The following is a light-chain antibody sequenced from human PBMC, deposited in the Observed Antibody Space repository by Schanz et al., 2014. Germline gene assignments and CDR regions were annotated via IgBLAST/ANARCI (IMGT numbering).Light chain of an antibody. CDR3: SSYTSSSTLDWV. Sequence: QSALTQPPSASGSPGQSVTISCTGTSSDVGGYNYVSWYQQHPGKAPKLMIYEVSKRPSGVPDRFSGSKSGNTASLTVSGLQAEDEADYYCSSYTSSSTLDWVFGGGTKLTVL. CDR1: SSDVGGYNY. V-gene: IGLV2-8*01. CDR2: EVS. J-gene: IGLJ3*02.